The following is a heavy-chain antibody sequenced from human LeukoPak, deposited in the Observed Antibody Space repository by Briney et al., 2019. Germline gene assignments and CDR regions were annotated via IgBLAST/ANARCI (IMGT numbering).Heavy chain of an antibody. J-gene: IGHJ5*02. D-gene: IGHD6-13*01. V-gene: IGHV1-69*05. Sequence: ASVKVSCKASGGTFSSYAISWVRQAPGQGLEWMGGIIPIFGTANYAQKFQGRVTITTDESTSTAYMELSSQRSEDTAVYYCARGGAAAGTMGLYNWFDPWSQGTLVTVSS. CDR3: ARGGAAAGTMGLYNWFDP. CDR2: IIPIFGTA. CDR1: GGTFSSYA.